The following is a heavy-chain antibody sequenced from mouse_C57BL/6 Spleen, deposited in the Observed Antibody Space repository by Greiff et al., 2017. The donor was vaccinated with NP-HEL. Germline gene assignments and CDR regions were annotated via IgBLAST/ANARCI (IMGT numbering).Heavy chain of an antibody. CDR2: IDPSDSVT. D-gene: IGHD2-3*01. CDR3: ARHDDGGLFAY. J-gene: IGHJ3*01. CDR1: GYTFTSYW. Sequence: VQLQQPGAELVRPGSSVKLSCKASGYTFTSYWMQWVKQRPIQGLEWIGNIDPSDSVTHYNEKFKDKATLTVDKSSSTAYMQLSSLTSEDSAVYYCARHDDGGLFAYWGQGTMVTVSA. V-gene: IGHV1-52*01.